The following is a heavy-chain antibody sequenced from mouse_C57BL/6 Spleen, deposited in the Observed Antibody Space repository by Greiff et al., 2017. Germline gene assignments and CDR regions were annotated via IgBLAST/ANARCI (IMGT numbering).Heavy chain of an antibody. CDR2: IYPGDGDT. Sequence: QVQLKQSGAELVKPGASVKISCKASGYAFSSYWMNWVKQRPGKGLEWIGQIYPGDGDTNYNGKFKGKATLTADKSSSTAYMQLSSLTSEDSAVDFCARDPFYDYDGAYWGQGTLVTVSA. CDR3: ARDPFYDYDGAY. J-gene: IGHJ3*01. CDR1: GYAFSSYW. D-gene: IGHD2-4*01. V-gene: IGHV1-80*01.